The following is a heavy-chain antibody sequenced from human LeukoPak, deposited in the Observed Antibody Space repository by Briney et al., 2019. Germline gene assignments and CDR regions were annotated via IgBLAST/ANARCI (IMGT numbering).Heavy chain of an antibody. CDR1: GFTFSSYG. V-gene: IGHV3-30*02. Sequence: GGSLRLSCAASGFTFSSYGMHWVRQAPGKGLEWVAFIRYDGSNKYYADSVKGRFTISRDNSKNTLYLQMNSLRAEDTAVYYCAKDPRVRGVITYSHFDYWGQGTLVTVSS. CDR3: AKDPRVRGVITYSHFDY. D-gene: IGHD3-10*01. CDR2: IRYDGSNK. J-gene: IGHJ4*02.